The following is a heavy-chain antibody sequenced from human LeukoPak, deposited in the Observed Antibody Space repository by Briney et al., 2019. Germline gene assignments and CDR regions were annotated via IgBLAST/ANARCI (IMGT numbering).Heavy chain of an antibody. Sequence: SETLSLTCSVHLYSISSGYYWGWIRQPPGKGLEWIGNIFHSGSTYYNPSLKSRVTISVDTSKNQFSLKLTSVTAADTAVYYCARVVSMTMIVVIPLYFDYWGQGTLVTVSS. CDR1: LYSISSGYY. V-gene: IGHV4-38-2*02. D-gene: IGHD3-22*01. CDR3: ARVVSMTMIVVIPLYFDY. CDR2: IFHSGST. J-gene: IGHJ4*02.